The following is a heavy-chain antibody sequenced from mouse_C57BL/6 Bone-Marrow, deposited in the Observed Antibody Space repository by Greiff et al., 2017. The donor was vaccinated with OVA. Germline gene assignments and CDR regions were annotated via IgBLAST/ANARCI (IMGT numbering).Heavy chain of an antibody. V-gene: IGHV1-62-2*01. Sequence: VQLQQSGAELVKPGASVKLSCKASGYTFTEYTIHWVKQRPGQGLEWIGWFYPGSGSIQYHEKFKDQVTVTADKSYSTVYMELSRLTSEDTAVYFCARHEKWLLEFSYWGQGTLVTVSA. J-gene: IGHJ3*01. CDR2: FYPGSGSI. CDR1: GYTFTEYT. D-gene: IGHD2-3*01. CDR3: ARHEKWLLEFSY.